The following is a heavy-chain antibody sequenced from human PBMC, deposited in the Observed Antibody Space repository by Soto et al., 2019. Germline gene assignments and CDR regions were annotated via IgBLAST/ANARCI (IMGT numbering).Heavy chain of an antibody. V-gene: IGHV4-4*02. J-gene: IGHJ5*02. Sequence: SETLSLTGGVSGGTIRSPDWWTWIRQPPGKGLEWIGEIFQSGSTNYTPSLESRVTISVDKSKNQFSLTLTSVTAADTAVYFCARGRGRYSSGWSWFDPWGQGILVTVSS. CDR2: IFQSGST. D-gene: IGHD6-19*01. CDR1: GGTIRSPDW. CDR3: ARGRGRYSSGWSWFDP.